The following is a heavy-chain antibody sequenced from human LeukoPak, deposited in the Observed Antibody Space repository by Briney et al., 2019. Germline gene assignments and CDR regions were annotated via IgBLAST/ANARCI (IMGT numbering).Heavy chain of an antibody. D-gene: IGHD2-2*01. CDR1: GGSFSDYY. J-gene: IGHJ6*03. CDR3: ARSLPYCSSTSCYYYYMDV. V-gene: IGHV4-34*01. CDR2: INHSGST. Sequence: SETLSLTCAVYGGSFSDYYWRLIRQPPGKGLEWIGEINHSGSTNYNPSLKSRVTISVDTSKNQFSLKLSSVTAADTAVYYCARSLPYCSSTSCYYYYMDVWGKGTTVTVSS.